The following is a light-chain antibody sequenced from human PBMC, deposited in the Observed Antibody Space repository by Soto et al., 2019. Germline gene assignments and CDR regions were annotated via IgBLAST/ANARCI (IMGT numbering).Light chain of an antibody. CDR3: QHYGNYFT. Sequence: IVLTQSPGTLSLSPGERATLSCRASQSVSSSYLAWYQQKPGLAPRLLIYDASFRASGVPDRFSGSGSGTDFTLTISRLEPEDFAVYYCQHYGNYFTFGGGTKV. CDR1: QSVSSSY. J-gene: IGKJ4*01. V-gene: IGKV3-20*01. CDR2: DAS.